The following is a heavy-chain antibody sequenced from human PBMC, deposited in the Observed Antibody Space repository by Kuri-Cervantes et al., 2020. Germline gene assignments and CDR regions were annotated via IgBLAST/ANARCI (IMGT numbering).Heavy chain of an antibody. Sequence: SVKVSCKASGGTFSSYAISWVRQAPGQGLEWMGGIIPIFGTANYAQKFQGRVTITADKSTSTAYMELSSLRSEDTAVYYCATHQKETRWELPFDYWGQGTLVTVSS. V-gene: IGHV1-69*06. CDR1: GGTFSSYA. CDR3: ATHQKETRWELPFDY. D-gene: IGHD1-26*01. J-gene: IGHJ4*02. CDR2: IIPIFGTA.